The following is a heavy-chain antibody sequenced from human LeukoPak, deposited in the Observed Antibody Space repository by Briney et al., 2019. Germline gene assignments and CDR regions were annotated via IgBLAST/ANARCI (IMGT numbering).Heavy chain of an antibody. V-gene: IGHV4-39*01. Sequence: SETLSLTCTVSGGSISSSSYYWGWIRQPPGKGLEWIGSIYYSGSTYYNPSLKSRVTISMDTSKKQFSLKLGSVTAADTAVYYCARLRKWSSGSSFDYWGQGTLVTVSS. CDR1: GGSISSSSYY. J-gene: IGHJ4*02. CDR2: IYYSGST. D-gene: IGHD3-22*01. CDR3: ARLRKWSSGSSFDY.